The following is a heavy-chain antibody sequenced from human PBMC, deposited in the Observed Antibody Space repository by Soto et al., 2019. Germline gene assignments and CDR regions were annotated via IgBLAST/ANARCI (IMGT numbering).Heavy chain of an antibody. CDR2: IDWDDDK. CDR3: ARIRNGDAPHFDY. J-gene: IGHJ4*02. Sequence: SGPTLVNPTQTVTLTCTLSGFSLSTRGMCVSWIRQPPGKALEWLARIDWDDDKYYSTSLKTRLTISKDTSKNQVVLTMTNMDPVDIATYYCARIRNGDAPHFDYWGQGTPVTVSS. V-gene: IGHV2-70*11. D-gene: IGHD2-2*01. CDR1: GFSLSTRGMC.